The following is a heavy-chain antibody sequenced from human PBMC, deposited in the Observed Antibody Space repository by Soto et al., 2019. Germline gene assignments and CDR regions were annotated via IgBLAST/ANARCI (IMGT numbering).Heavy chain of an antibody. CDR3: ARDSYYGDFDDDAFDI. Sequence: QVQLVQSGAEVKKPGASVKVSCKASGYTITSYGISWVRQAPGQGLEWMGWISAYNGNTNYAQKLQGRVTMTTDTSTHTAYMALRSLRSDYTSVYYCARDSYYGDFDDDAFDIWGQGTMVTVSS. V-gene: IGHV1-18*01. CDR2: ISAYNGNT. CDR1: GYTITSYG. J-gene: IGHJ3*02. D-gene: IGHD4-17*01.